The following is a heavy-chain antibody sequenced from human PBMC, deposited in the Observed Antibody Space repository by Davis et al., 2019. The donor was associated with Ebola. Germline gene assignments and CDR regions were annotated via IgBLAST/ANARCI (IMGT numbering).Heavy chain of an antibody. CDR1: GGSFSGYY. D-gene: IGHD3-10*01. V-gene: IGHV4-34*01. CDR3: ARGVTNYYGSGSQYYYYYYGMDV. Sequence: PSETLSLTCAVYGGSFSGYYWSWIRQPPGKGLEWIGEINHSGSTNYNPSLKSRVTISVDTSKDQFSLKLSSVTAADTAVYYCARGVTNYYGSGSQYYYYYYGMDVWGQGTTVTVSS. CDR2: INHSGST. J-gene: IGHJ6*02.